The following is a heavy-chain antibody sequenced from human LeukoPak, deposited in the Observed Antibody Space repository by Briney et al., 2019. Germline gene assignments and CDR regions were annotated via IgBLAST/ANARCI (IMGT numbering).Heavy chain of an antibody. Sequence: ASVKVACKASGYTFTGYHIHWVRQAPGQGLEWMGRINPYSGDTNFAQKFQGRVTMTRDTSITTAYMDLSSLTPDDTAVYFCARDQGSLTRSWYTGYWGQGTQVTVSS. CDR1: GYTFTGYH. CDR2: INPYSGDT. CDR3: ARDQGSLTRSWYTGY. J-gene: IGHJ4*02. V-gene: IGHV1-2*06. D-gene: IGHD6-13*01.